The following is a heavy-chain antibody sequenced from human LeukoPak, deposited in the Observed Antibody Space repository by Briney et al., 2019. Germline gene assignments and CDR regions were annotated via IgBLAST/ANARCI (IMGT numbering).Heavy chain of an antibody. CDR3: ARDSKYYYDSTKRKGAFDI. CDR2: MNPNSGNT. D-gene: IGHD3-22*01. J-gene: IGHJ3*02. V-gene: IGHV1-8*01. CDR1: GYTFTSYD. Sequence: ASVKVSCKASGYTFTSYDINWVRQATGQGLEWMGWMNPNSGNTGYAQKFQGRVTMTRDTSISTAYMELSRLRSDDTAVYYCARDSKYYYDSTKRKGAFDIWGQGTMVTVSS.